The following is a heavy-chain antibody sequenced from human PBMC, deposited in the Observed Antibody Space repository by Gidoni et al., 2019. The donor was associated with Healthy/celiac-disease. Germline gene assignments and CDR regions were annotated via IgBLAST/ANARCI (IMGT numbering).Heavy chain of an antibody. Sequence: EVQLVESGGGLVQPGRSLRLSCAASGFTFDDYAMHRVRQGPGKGREWVSGISWNSGSIGYADSVKGRFTISRDNAKNSLYLQMNSLRAEDTALYYCAKARGSGSYLDYGMDVWGQGTTVTVSS. D-gene: IGHD3-10*01. CDR2: ISWNSGSI. J-gene: IGHJ6*02. CDR3: AKARGSGSYLDYGMDV. V-gene: IGHV3-9*01. CDR1: GFTFDDYA.